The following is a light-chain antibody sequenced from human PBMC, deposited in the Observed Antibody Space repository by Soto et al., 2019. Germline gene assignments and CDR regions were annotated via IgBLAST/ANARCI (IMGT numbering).Light chain of an antibody. J-gene: IGLJ2*01. CDR3: QSFDTSLSGSV. CDR2: DNN. CDR1: SSNIGAGYD. V-gene: IGLV1-40*01. Sequence: QAVVTQPPSVSGAPGQRVTISCTGSSSNIGAGYDVHWYQQPPGTAPKLLIYDNNNRPSGVPDRFSGSKSGTSASLAITGLQAVDEADYYCQSFDTSLSGSVFGGGTKLTVL.